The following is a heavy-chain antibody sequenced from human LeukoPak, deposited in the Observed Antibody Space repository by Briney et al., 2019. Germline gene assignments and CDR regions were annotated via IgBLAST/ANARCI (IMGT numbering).Heavy chain of an antibody. V-gene: IGHV3-9*01. CDR1: GFTFSSYG. CDR3: AKAAGTYYYYAMDV. Sequence: GGSLRLSCAASGFTFSSYGMHWVRQAPGKGLEWVSDISWNSDNIGYADSVKGRFTISRDNAKNFLYLEMNSLRAEDTALYYCAKAAGTYYYYAMDVWGQGTTVTVSS. J-gene: IGHJ6*02. CDR2: ISWNSDNI.